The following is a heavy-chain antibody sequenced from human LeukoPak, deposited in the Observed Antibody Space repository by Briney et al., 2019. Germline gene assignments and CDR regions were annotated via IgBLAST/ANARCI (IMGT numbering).Heavy chain of an antibody. J-gene: IGHJ4*02. CDR3: AKRDWPYFFDY. D-gene: IGHD3/OR15-3a*01. Sequence: PGGSLRLSCAASGFWFSNYGMNWVRQAPGKGLEWVSVITSNGAETYYADSVKGRFTVSRDNSKNTLYLQMNSLRADDTAVYYCAKRDWPYFFDYWGQGTPVTVSS. CDR2: ITSNGAET. V-gene: IGHV3-23*01. CDR1: GFWFSNYG.